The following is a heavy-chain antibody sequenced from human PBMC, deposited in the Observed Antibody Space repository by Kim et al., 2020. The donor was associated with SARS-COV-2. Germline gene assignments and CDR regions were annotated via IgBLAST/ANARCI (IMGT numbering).Heavy chain of an antibody. D-gene: IGHD3-10*01. Sequence: SVKVSCKASGGTFSSYAISWVRQAPGQGLEWMGGIIPIFGTANYAQKFQGRVTITADESTSTAYMELSSLRSEDTAVYYCARDHVGMEAGTRVYGMDVWGQGTTVTVSS. CDR1: GGTFSSYA. CDR3: ARDHVGMEAGTRVYGMDV. J-gene: IGHJ6*02. V-gene: IGHV1-69*13. CDR2: IIPIFGTA.